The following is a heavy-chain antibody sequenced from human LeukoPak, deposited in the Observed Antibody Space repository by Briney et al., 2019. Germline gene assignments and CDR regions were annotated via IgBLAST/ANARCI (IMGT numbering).Heavy chain of an antibody. J-gene: IGHJ3*02. CDR3: ARAGDCSGGSCYSDDAFDI. CDR1: GGTFSSDA. CDR2: IIPIFGTA. Sequence: VASVKVSCKPSGGTFSSDAISWVRQAPGQGLEWMGGIIPIFGTANYAQKFQGRVTITADESTSTAYMELSSLRSEDTAVYYCARAGDCSGGSCYSDDAFDIWGQGTMVTVSS. D-gene: IGHD2-15*01. V-gene: IGHV1-69*01.